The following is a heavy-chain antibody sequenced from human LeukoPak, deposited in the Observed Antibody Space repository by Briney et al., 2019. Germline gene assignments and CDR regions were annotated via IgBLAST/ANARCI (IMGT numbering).Heavy chain of an antibody. CDR3: ARDLDGSGNYHWFDP. CDR1: GFTVSGHP. J-gene: IGHJ5*02. CDR2: IYRGGNT. D-gene: IGHD3-10*01. Sequence: GGSLRLSCAASGFTVSGHPMSWVRQAPGKGLEWVSVIYRGGNTYYADSVKGRFTISRDNAKNTLHLQMNSLRGEDTAVYYCARDLDGSGNYHWFDPWGQGTLVTVSS. V-gene: IGHV3-53*01.